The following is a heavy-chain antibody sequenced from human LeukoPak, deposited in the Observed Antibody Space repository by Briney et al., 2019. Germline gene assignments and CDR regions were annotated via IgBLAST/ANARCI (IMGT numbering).Heavy chain of an antibody. CDR1: GGSISSYY. CDR2: IYYSGST. Sequence: SETLSLTCTVSGGSISSYYWSWIRQPPGKGLEWIGYIYYSGSTNYNPSLKSRVTISVDTSKNQFSLKLSSVTAADTAVYYCARGSLGDPFTDDAFDIWGQRTMVTVSS. V-gene: IGHV4-59*01. CDR3: ARGSLGDPFTDDAFDI. D-gene: IGHD3-16*01. J-gene: IGHJ3*02.